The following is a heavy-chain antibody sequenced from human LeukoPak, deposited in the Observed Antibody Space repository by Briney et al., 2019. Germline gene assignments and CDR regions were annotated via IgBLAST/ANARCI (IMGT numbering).Heavy chain of an antibody. CDR2: ISSSSSTI. CDR3: ARVGIVGATSRWYFDY. J-gene: IGHJ4*02. D-gene: IGHD1-26*01. V-gene: IGHV3-48*01. Sequence: GGSLRLSCAASGFTFSNYNMNWVRQAPGKGLEWVSYISSSSSTIYYADSVKGRFTISRDNAKNSLYLQMNSLRAEDTAVYYCARVGIVGATSRWYFDYWGQGTLVTVSS. CDR1: GFTFSNYN.